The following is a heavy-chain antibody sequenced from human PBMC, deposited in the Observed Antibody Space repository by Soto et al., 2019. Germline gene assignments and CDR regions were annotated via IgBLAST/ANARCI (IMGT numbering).Heavy chain of an antibody. CDR1: GGSISSSSYY. CDR2: IYYSGST. J-gene: IGHJ3*02. V-gene: IGHV4-39*01. Sequence: SETLSLTCTVSGGSISSSSYYWGWIRQPPGKGLEWIGSIYYSGSTYYNPSLKSRVTISVDTSKNQFSLKLSSVTAADTAVYYCARQLAVTNDAFDIWGQGTMVTVSS. D-gene: IGHD4-17*01. CDR3: ARQLAVTNDAFDI.